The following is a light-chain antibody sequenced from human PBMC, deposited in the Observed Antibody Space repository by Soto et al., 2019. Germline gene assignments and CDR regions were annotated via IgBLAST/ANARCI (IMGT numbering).Light chain of an antibody. CDR2: VAS. V-gene: IGKV1-39*01. CDR3: QQGYNAPIT. Sequence: DIQMTQSPSSLSASVGDRVTITCRASHNIINYLNWYQQKPGKAPQLLIYVASMSESGAPSRFSGSGSGTDFTLTISSLQPEDFATYYCQQGYNAPITFGQGTRLEIK. CDR1: HNIINY. J-gene: IGKJ5*01.